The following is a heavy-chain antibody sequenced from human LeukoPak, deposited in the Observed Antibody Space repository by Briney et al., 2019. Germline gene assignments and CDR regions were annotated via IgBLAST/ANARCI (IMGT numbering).Heavy chain of an antibody. J-gene: IGHJ4*02. CDR2: IYPGDSDT. CDR3: ARLVGIAARWFYFDY. Sequence: GKSLKISCKGSGYSFTSYWIGWVRQMPGKGLEWMGIIYPGDSDTRYSPSFQGQVTISADKSISTAYLQWSSLKASDTAMYYCARLVGIAARWFYFDYWGQGTLVTVSS. CDR1: GYSFTSYW. D-gene: IGHD6-6*01. V-gene: IGHV5-51*01.